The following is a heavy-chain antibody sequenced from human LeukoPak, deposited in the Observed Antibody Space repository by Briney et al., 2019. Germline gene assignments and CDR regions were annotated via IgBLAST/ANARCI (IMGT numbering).Heavy chain of an antibody. CDR1: GGSFSGYY. V-gene: IGHV4-34*01. D-gene: IGHD6-19*01. CDR2: INHSGST. Sequence: SETLSLTCGVYGGSFSGYYWSWIRQPPGKGLEWIGEINHSGSTNYNPSLESRVTISVDTSKNQFSLKLSSVTAADTAVYYCARDQYSSGWYGYWGQGTLVTVSS. CDR3: ARDQYSSGWYGY. J-gene: IGHJ4*02.